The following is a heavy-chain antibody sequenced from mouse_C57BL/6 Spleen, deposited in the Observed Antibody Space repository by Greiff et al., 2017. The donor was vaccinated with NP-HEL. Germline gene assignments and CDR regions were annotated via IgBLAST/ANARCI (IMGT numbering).Heavy chain of an antibody. V-gene: IGHV1-64*01. J-gene: IGHJ2*01. CDR2: IHPNSGST. CDR1: GYTFTSYW. Sequence: QVQLQQPGAELVKPGASVKLSCKASGYTFTSYWMHWVKQRPGQGLEWIGMIHPNSGSTNYNEKFKSKATLTVDKSSSTAYMQLSSLTSEDSAVYYCASITTVVATSYFDCWGQGTTLTVSS. CDR3: ASITTVVATSYFDC. D-gene: IGHD1-1*01.